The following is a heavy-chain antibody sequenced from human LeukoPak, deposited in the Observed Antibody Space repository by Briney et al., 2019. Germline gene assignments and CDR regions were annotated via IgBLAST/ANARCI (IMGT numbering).Heavy chain of an antibody. V-gene: IGHV3-53*01. Sequence: GGSLRLSCAAFGFTVSSTSMSWVRQAPGKGLEWVSLIYTGGSTYYADSVKGRFTISRDNSKNTLYLQMNSLRAEDTAVYYCARGGSYASFGFDRWGQGTLVTVSS. CDR1: GFTVSSTS. J-gene: IGHJ4*02. CDR3: ARGGSYASFGFDR. D-gene: IGHD3-16*01. CDR2: IYTGGST.